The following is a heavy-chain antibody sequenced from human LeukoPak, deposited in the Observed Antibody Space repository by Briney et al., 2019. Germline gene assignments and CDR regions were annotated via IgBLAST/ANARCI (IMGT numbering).Heavy chain of an antibody. V-gene: IGHV1-24*01. CDR1: GYTLTELS. J-gene: IGHJ4*02. Sequence: ASVKVSCKVSGYTLTELSMHWVRQAPGKGLEWMGGFDPEDGETIYAQKFQGRVTMTEDTSTDTAYMELSSLRSEDTAVYYCATDRSPLQNDSSGYYVAYWGQGTLVTVSS. D-gene: IGHD3-22*01. CDR3: ATDRSPLQNDSSGYYVAY. CDR2: FDPEDGET.